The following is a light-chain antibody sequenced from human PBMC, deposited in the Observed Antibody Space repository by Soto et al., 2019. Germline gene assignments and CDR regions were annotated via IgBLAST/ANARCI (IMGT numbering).Light chain of an antibody. J-gene: IGKJ3*01. V-gene: IGKV3-20*01. Sequence: EIVLTQSPGTLSLSPGERATLSCRASQSVSSSYLAWYQQKPGQAPRLLIYDASRATGIPDRFSGSVSGTDFTLTITRLEPEDFAVSYCQHYGTSALFGPGTKVDI. CDR3: QHYGTSAL. CDR1: QSVSSSY. CDR2: DAS.